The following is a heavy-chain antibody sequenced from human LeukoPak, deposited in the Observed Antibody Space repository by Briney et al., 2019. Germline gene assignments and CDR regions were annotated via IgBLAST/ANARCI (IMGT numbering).Heavy chain of an antibody. CDR3: ASHYYDILTGYSRFDP. CDR1: GFTSSGYG. D-gene: IGHD3-9*01. Sequence: GGSVRLSCAASGFTSSGYGMHWVRQAPGKGLEWVAFIRYDESNKYYADSVKGRFTISRDNSKNTLYLQMNSLRAEDTAVYYCASHYYDILTGYSRFDPWGQGTLVTVSS. CDR2: IRYDESNK. V-gene: IGHV3-30*02. J-gene: IGHJ5*02.